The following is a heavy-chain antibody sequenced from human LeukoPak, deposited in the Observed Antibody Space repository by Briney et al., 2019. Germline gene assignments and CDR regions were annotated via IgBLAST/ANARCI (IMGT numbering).Heavy chain of an antibody. CDR3: AKDTRKVPRYYFDY. V-gene: IGHV3-30*18. CDR2: ISYDGSNK. Sequence: PGRSLRLSCAASGFTFSSYGMHWVRQAPGKGLEGGAVISYDGSNKYYADSVKGRFTISRDNSKNTLYLQMNSLRAEDTAVYYCAKDTRKVPRYYFDYWGQGTLVTVSS. D-gene: IGHD1-1*01. CDR1: GFTFSSYG. J-gene: IGHJ4*02.